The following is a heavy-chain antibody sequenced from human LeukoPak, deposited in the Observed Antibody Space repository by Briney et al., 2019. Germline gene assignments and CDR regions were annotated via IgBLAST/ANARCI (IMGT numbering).Heavy chain of an antibody. Sequence: SVKVSCKASGGTFSSYAISWVRQAPGQGLEWMGGIIPIFGTANYAQKFQGRVTITADESTSTAYMELSSLRSEDTAVYYCARASGRMVREWPFDIWGQGTKVTVSS. CDR1: GGTFSSYA. V-gene: IGHV1-69*13. D-gene: IGHD3-10*01. CDR2: IIPIFGTA. CDR3: ARASGRMVREWPFDI. J-gene: IGHJ3*02.